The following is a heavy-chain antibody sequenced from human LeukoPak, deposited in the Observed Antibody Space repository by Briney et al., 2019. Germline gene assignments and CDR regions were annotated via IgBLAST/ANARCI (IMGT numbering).Heavy chain of an antibody. Sequence: PSETLSLTCTVSGGSISSYYWSWIRQPPGKGLEWIGYIYYSGSTNYNPSLKSRVTISVDTSKNQFSLKLSSVTAADTAVYYCASCYDSSGYYYDAFDIWGQGTMVTVSS. V-gene: IGHV4-59*01. CDR2: IYYSGST. J-gene: IGHJ3*02. CDR3: ASCYDSSGYYYDAFDI. D-gene: IGHD3-22*01. CDR1: GGSISSYY.